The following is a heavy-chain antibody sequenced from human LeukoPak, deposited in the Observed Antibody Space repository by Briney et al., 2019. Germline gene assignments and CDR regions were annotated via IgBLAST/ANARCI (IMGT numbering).Heavy chain of an antibody. CDR2: ISSSSSTI. CDR3: ARGNRGRSYGGDS. D-gene: IGHD1-26*01. Sequence: GGSLRLSCAASGFTFSSYSMSWVRQAPGKGLEWVSYISSSSSTIYYADSVKGRFTISRDNAKNSLYLQMNSLRDEDTAVYYCARGNRGRSYGGDSWGQGTLVTVSS. J-gene: IGHJ4*02. V-gene: IGHV3-48*02. CDR1: GFTFSSYS.